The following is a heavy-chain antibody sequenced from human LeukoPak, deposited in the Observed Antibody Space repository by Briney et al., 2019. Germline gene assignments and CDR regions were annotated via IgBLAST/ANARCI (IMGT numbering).Heavy chain of an antibody. Sequence: PSQTLSLTCTVSGGSISSGGYYWSWLRQHPGKGLEWIGYIYYSGSTYYNPSPKSRVTISVDTSKNQFSLKLSSVTAADTAVYYCARVVSMIVVVPFFDYWGQGTLVTVSS. J-gene: IGHJ4*02. D-gene: IGHD3-22*01. CDR2: IYYSGST. V-gene: IGHV4-31*03. CDR3: ARVVSMIVVVPFFDY. CDR1: GGSISSGGYY.